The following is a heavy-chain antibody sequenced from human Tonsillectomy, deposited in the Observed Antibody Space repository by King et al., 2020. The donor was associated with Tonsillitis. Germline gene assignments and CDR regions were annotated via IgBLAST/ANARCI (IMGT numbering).Heavy chain of an antibody. V-gene: IGHV3-30-3*01. CDR1: GFTFSSYA. CDR2: ISYDGSNK. Sequence: VQLVESGGGVVQPGRSLRLSCAASGFTFSSYAMHWVRQAPGKGLEWVAVISYDGSNKYYADSVKGRFTISRDNSKNTLYLQMNSLRAEDTAVYYCARVQTDYYFDYWRQGTLVTVSS. J-gene: IGHJ4*02. CDR3: ARVQTDYYFDY. D-gene: IGHD2-21*02.